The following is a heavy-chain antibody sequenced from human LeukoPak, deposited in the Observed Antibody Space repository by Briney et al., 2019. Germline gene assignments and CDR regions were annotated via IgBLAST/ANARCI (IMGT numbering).Heavy chain of an antibody. CDR2: IYTSGST. D-gene: IGHD4-23*01. J-gene: IGHJ2*01. CDR1: GGSISSYY. V-gene: IGHV4-4*07. CDR3: ARDYGGNHNSGYWYFDL. Sequence: SETLSLTCTVSGGSISSYYWSWIRQPAGKGLEWIGRIYTSGSTNYDPSLKSRVTMSVDTSKNQFSLKLSSVTAADTAVYYCARDYGGNHNSGYWYFDLWGRGTLVTVSS.